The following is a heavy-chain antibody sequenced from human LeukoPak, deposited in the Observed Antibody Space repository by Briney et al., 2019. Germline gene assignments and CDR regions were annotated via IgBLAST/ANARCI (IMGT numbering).Heavy chain of an antibody. J-gene: IGHJ3*02. Sequence: ASVKVSCKASGYMFTDYYMHWVRQAPGQGLEWTGWIYPKSGGTTYAQKFQGRVTMTRDTPISTVYMELSRLRSDDTAFYYCARDGVSGGAFDIWGQGTMVTVSS. V-gene: IGHV1-2*02. CDR1: GYMFTDYY. D-gene: IGHD3-10*02. CDR3: ARDGVSGGAFDI. CDR2: IYPKSGGT.